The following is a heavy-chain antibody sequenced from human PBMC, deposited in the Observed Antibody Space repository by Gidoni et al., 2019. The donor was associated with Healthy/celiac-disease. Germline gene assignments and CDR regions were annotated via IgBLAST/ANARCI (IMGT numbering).Heavy chain of an antibody. Sequence: EVQLLESGGGLVQPGGSLRLSWAASGLKFSSYAMSWVSQAPGKGLEWVSAISGSGGSTSYADSVKGRFTIARVNSKNTLYLQMNSLRAEDTAVYYCAKALTISLPDYWGQGTLVTVSS. J-gene: IGHJ4*02. CDR3: AKALTISLPDY. CDR1: GLKFSSYA. D-gene: IGHD3-3*01. CDR2: ISGSGGST. V-gene: IGHV3-23*01.